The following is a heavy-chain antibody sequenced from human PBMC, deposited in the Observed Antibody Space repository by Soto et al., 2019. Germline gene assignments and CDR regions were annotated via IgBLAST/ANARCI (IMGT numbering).Heavy chain of an antibody. CDR3: AADATAWQQMVPSDY. Sequence: QMQLEQSGPEVKKPGTSVKVSCKASGFTFTSSAFQWVRQARGQRLEWIGWIAAGSGYTNYAQRFQDRVTLTRDMSTATTYMELSRLTSEDTALYYCAADATAWQQMVPSDYWGQGTLVTVSS. CDR2: IAAGSGYT. CDR1: GFTFTSSA. V-gene: IGHV1-58*01. D-gene: IGHD2-8*01. J-gene: IGHJ4*02.